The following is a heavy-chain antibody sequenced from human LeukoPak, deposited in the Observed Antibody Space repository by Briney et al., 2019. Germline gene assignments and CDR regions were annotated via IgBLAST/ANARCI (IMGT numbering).Heavy chain of an antibody. CDR2: IYYSGST. CDR3: ARVGLRYYYYYMDV. J-gene: IGHJ6*03. D-gene: IGHD2-21*01. CDR1: GGSISSYY. V-gene: IGHV4-59*01. Sequence: PSETLSLTCTVSGGSISSYYWSWIRQPPGKGLEGIGYIYYSGSTNYNPSLKGRVTLLVDTSKNQFSLKLSSVTAAHTAVYYCARVGLRYYYYYMDVWGKGTTVTVSS.